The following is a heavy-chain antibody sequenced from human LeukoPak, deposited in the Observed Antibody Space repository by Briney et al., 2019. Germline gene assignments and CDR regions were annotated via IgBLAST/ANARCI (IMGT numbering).Heavy chain of an antibody. CDR2: INHSGST. J-gene: IGHJ5*02. V-gene: IGHV4-34*01. CDR1: GGSFSGYY. D-gene: IGHD3-22*01. CDR3: ARVSRLTMIVVATSWFDP. Sequence: PSETLSVTCAVYGGSFSGYYWSWIRQPPGKGLEWIEEINHSGSTNYNPSLKSRVTISVDTSKNQFSLKLSSVTAADTAVYYCARVSRLTMIVVATSWFDPWGQGTLVTVSS.